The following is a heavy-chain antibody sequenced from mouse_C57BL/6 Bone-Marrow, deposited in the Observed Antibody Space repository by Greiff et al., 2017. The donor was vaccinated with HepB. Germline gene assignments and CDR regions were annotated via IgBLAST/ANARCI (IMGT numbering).Heavy chain of an antibody. V-gene: IGHV1-81*01. Sequence: QVQLQQPGTELVKPGASVKLSCKASGYTFTSYWMHWVKQRPGQGLEWIGEIYPRSGNTYYNEKFKGKATLTADKSSSTAYMELRSLTSEDSAVYFCARWGTSSSYVGYWGQGTTLTVSS. CDR3: ARWGTSSSYVGY. CDR1: GYTFTSYW. D-gene: IGHD1-1*01. J-gene: IGHJ2*01. CDR2: IYPRSGNT.